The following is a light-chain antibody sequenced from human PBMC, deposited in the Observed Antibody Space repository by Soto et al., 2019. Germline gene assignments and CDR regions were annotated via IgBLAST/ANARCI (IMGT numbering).Light chain of an antibody. Sequence: SYELTQPPSVSVAPGKTARITRGGNNIGSKSVHWYQQKPGQAPVLVIYYDSDRPSGIPERFSGSNSGNTATLTISRVEAGDEADYYCQAWDSSSDHVVFGGGTKLTVL. CDR2: YDS. V-gene: IGLV3-21*04. CDR3: QAWDSSSDHVV. CDR1: NIGSKS. J-gene: IGLJ2*01.